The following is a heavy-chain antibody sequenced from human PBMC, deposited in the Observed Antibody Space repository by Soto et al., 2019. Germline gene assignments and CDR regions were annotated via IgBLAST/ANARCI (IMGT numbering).Heavy chain of an antibody. J-gene: IGHJ4*02. V-gene: IGHV4-31*03. CDR1: GGSISSGGYY. CDR2: IYYSGST. D-gene: IGHD5-12*01. CDR3: ARARRDGSYYFDY. Sequence: PWETLSLTCTVSGGSISSGGYYWSWIRQHPGKGLEWIGYIYYSGSTYYNPSLKSRVTISVDTSKNQFSLKLSSVTAADTAVYYCARARRDGSYYFDYWGQGTLVTVSS.